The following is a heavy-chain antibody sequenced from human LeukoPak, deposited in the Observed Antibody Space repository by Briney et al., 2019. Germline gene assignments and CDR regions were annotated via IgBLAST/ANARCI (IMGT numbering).Heavy chain of an antibody. D-gene: IGHD6-6*01. CDR1: GFTFSSYS. J-gene: IGHJ4*02. CDR3: ALVPDY. CDR2: ITSSSSGI. Sequence: GGSLRLSCAASGFTFSSYSMSWVRQAPGKGLECISYITSSSSGIYYADSVKGRFTISRDNAKNSLYLQMNSLRAEDTAVYYCALVPDYWGQGTLVTVSS. V-gene: IGHV3-48*04.